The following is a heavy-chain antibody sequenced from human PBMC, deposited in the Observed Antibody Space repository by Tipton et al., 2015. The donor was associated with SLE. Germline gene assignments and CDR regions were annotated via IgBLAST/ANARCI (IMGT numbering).Heavy chain of an antibody. CDR2: IYYSGST. V-gene: IGHV4-34*01. CDR3: ARGPYSPYI. CDR1: GGSFSGYY. D-gene: IGHD6-13*01. Sequence: TLSLTCAVYGGSFSGYYWSWVRQPPGKGLEWIGSIYYSGSTYYNPSLKSRVTISVDTSKNQFSLKLSSVTAADTAVYYCARGPYSPYIWGQGTMVTVSS. J-gene: IGHJ3*02.